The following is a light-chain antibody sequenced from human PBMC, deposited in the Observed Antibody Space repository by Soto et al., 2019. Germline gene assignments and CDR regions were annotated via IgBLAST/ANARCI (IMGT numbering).Light chain of an antibody. CDR2: GAS. J-gene: IGKJ4*01. Sequence: PGERATLSCRASQSVSSSYLAWYQQKPGQAPRLLIYGASNRATGIPDRFSGSGSGTDFTLTISRPEPEDFAVYYCQQYGSSPLTFVGGTKVEIK. V-gene: IGKV3-20*01. CDR3: QQYGSSPLT. CDR1: QSVSSSY.